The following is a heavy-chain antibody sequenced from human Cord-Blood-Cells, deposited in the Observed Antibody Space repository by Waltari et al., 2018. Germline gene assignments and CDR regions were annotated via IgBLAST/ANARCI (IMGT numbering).Heavy chain of an antibody. CDR3: AREFGELLRDYYYYYYMDV. Sequence: QVQLVQSGAEVKKPGASVKVSCKASGYTFTSYDINWVRQATGQGLEWMGWMNPNSGNTGYAQKFQGRVTITMNTSISTAYMELSSLRSEDTAVYYCAREFGELLRDYYYYYYMDVWGKGTTVTVSS. CDR2: MNPNSGNT. CDR1: GYTFTSYD. J-gene: IGHJ6*03. D-gene: IGHD3-10*01. V-gene: IGHV1-8*03.